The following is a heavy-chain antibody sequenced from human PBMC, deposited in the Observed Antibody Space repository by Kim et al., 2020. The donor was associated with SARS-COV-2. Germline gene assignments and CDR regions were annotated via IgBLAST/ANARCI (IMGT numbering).Heavy chain of an antibody. CDR1: GGSLSSNY. D-gene: IGHD3-10*01. CDR3: ARHGTKLRVGFGFDP. V-gene: IGHV4-59*08. CDR2: IYYSGNT. Sequence: SETLSLTCTVSGGSLSSNYWSWIRQPPGKGLEWIAYIYYSGNTNYNPTLKSRVTISVDTSKNQFSLKLSSVTAADTAVYYCARHGTKLRVGFGFDPWGQGTLVTVPS. J-gene: IGHJ5*02.